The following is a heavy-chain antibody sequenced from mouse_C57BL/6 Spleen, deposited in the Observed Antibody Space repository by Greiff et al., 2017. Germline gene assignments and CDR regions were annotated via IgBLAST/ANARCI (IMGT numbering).Heavy chain of an antibody. D-gene: IGHD1-1*01. CDR1: GFTFSDYG. V-gene: IGHV5-17*01. CDR2: ISSGSSTI. J-gene: IGHJ4*01. Sequence: EVQRVESGGGLVKPGGSLKLSCAASGFTFSDYGMHWVRQAPEKGLEWVAYISSGSSTIYYADTVKGRFTISRDNAKNTLFLQMTRLRSEDTAMYYCARRATVVAPYYAMDYWGQGTSVTVSS. CDR3: ARRATVVAPYYAMDY.